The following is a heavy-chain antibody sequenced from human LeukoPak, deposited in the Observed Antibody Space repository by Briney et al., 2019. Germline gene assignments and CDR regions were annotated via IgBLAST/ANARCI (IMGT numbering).Heavy chain of an antibody. CDR2: IYYSGST. V-gene: IGHV4-39*07. J-gene: IGHJ4*02. Sequence: SETLSLTCTVSGGSISSSSYYWGWIRQPPGKGLEWIGSIYYSGSTYYNPSLKSRVTISVDRSKNQFSLKLSSVTAADTAVYYCARGAHDYNFDYWGQGTLVTVSS. CDR3: ARGAHDYNFDY. D-gene: IGHD4-11*01. CDR1: GGSISSSSYY.